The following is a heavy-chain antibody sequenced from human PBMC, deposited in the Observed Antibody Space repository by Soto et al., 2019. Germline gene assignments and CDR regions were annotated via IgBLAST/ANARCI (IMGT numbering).Heavy chain of an antibody. J-gene: IGHJ3*02. CDR2: INSDAGST. V-gene: IGHV3-74*01. CDR3: VRDLRSYAFDI. Sequence: ELQLVESGGGLVQPGGSLRLSCAASGFRFSDYWMHWVRQAPGKGLAWVSRINSDAGSTSYADSVKGRFTISGDNARNTLYLQMNSLRTEDSAVYYCVRDLRSYAFDIWGQGTTVTVSS. D-gene: IGHD3-10*01. CDR1: GFRFSDYW.